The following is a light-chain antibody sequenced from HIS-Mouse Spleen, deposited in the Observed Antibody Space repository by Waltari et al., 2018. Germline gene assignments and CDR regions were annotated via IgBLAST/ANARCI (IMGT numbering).Light chain of an antibody. CDR3: QSYDSSLSGYV. J-gene: IGLJ1*01. CDR2: GNS. Sequence: QSVLTQPPPVSGAPGQRVTIPCTGSSPNIGAGYDVHWYQQLPGTAPKLLIYGNSNRPSGVPDRFSGSKSGTSASLAITGLQAEDEADYYCQSYDSSLSGYVFGTGTKVTVL. CDR1: SPNIGAGYD. V-gene: IGLV1-40*01.